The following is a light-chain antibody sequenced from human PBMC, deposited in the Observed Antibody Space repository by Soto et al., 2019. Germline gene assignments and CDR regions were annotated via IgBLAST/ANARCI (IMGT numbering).Light chain of an antibody. V-gene: IGKV3-15*01. CDR3: QQFKTWPLT. J-gene: IGKJ4*01. Sequence: EIVMTQSPATLSVSPGERATLSCRASQSVSSNLAWYQQKPGQAPRLLIYGASTRVTGIPARFSGSGSGTEFTLTISSLQSEDFAVYSCQQFKTWPLTFGGGTKVEIK. CDR1: QSVSSN. CDR2: GAS.